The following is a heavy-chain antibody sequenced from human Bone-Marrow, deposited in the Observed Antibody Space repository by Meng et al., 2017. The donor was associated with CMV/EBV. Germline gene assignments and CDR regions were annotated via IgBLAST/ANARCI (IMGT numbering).Heavy chain of an antibody. J-gene: IGHJ5*02. Sequence: GESLKISCAASGFTFSSYAMSWVRQAPGKGLEWVSVIYSGGSSTYYADSVKGRFTISRDNSKNTLYLQMNSLRAEDTAVYYCAKGSKWYDPWGQGTLVTVSS. CDR3: AKGSKWYDP. CDR2: IYSGGSST. CDR1: GFTFSSYA. V-gene: IGHV3-23*03.